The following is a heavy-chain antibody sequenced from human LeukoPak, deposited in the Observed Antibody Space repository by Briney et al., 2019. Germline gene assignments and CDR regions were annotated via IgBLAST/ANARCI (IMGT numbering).Heavy chain of an antibody. Sequence: ASVKVSCKASGYTFTSYYMHWVRQAPGQGLEWMGIINPSGGSTSYAQKFQGRVTMTEDTSTDTAYMELSSLRSEDTAVYYCAIHYYDILTGSPFDYWGQGTLVTVSS. V-gene: IGHV1-46*01. J-gene: IGHJ4*02. CDR3: AIHYYDILTGSPFDY. D-gene: IGHD3-9*01. CDR2: INPSGGST. CDR1: GYTFTSYY.